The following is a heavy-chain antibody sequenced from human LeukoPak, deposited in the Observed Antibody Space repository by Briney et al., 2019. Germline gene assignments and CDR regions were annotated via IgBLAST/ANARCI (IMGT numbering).Heavy chain of an antibody. CDR3: ARGRYYDSSGNNFDY. J-gene: IGHJ4*02. D-gene: IGHD3-22*01. V-gene: IGHV3-21*01. Sequence: PGGSLRLSCAASGFTFSSYSVNWVRQAPGKGLEWVSSISSSSSYVYYADSVKGRFTISRDNAKNSLYLQMNSQRAEDTAVYYCARGRYYDSSGNNFDYWGQGTLVTVSS. CDR1: GFTFSSYS. CDR2: ISSSSSYV.